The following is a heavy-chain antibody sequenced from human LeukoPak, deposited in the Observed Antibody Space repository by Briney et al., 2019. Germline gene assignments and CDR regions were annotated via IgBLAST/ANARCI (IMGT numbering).Heavy chain of an antibody. V-gene: IGHV4-39*07. CDR3: ASSYYYDSSGYYYPWYFDY. Sequence: SETLSLTCTVSGGSISSSSYYWGWIRQPPGKGLEWIGSIYYSGSTYYNPSLKSRVTISVDTSKNQFSLKLSSVTAADTAVYYCASSYYYDSSGYYYPWYFDYWGQGTLVTVSS. J-gene: IGHJ4*02. D-gene: IGHD3-22*01. CDR1: GGSISSSSYY. CDR2: IYYSGST.